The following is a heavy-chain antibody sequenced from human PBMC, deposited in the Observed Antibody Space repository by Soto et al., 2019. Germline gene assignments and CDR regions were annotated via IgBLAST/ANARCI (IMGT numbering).Heavy chain of an antibody. Sequence: PSETLSLTCTVSGGSISSGGYYWSWILQHPGKGLEWIGYIYYSGSTYYNPSLKSRVTISVDTSKNQFSLKLSSVTAADTAVYYCARGGVPASSYYFDYWGQGTLVTVSS. CDR1: GGSISSGGYY. CDR3: ARGGVPASSYYFDY. J-gene: IGHJ4*02. CDR2: IYYSGST. D-gene: IGHD2-2*01. V-gene: IGHV4-31*03.